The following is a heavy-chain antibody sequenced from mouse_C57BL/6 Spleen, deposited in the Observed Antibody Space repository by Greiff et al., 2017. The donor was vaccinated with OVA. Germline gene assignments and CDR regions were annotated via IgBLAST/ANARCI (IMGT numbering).Heavy chain of an antibody. CDR3: ARGEVITTVVAPHYYAMDY. D-gene: IGHD1-1*01. J-gene: IGHJ4*01. V-gene: IGHV5-17*01. CDR2: ISSGSSTI. CDR1: GFTFSDYG. Sequence: EVKVVESGGGLVKPGGSLKLSCAASGFTFSDYGMHWVRQAPEKGLEWVAYISSGSSTIYYADTVKGRFTISRDNAKNTLFLQMTSLRSEDTAMYYCARGEVITTVVAPHYYAMDYWGQGTSVTVSS.